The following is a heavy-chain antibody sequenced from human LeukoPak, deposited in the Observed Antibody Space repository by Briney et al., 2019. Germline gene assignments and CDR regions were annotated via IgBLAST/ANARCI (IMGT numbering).Heavy chain of an antibody. CDR3: ARDLHYYVAMDV. CDR2: IGSDNKX. V-gene: IGHV3-23*01. J-gene: IGHJ6*02. Sequence: GGSLRLSREAXXXXXXXXXXXXXXXAPGXGLEWVXSIGSDNKXXYXESVKGRFAISRDNSKNTLFLQLHNLRVEDTALYYXARDLHYYVAMDVWGQGTTVTVSS. D-gene: IGHD3-10*02. CDR1: XXXXXXXX.